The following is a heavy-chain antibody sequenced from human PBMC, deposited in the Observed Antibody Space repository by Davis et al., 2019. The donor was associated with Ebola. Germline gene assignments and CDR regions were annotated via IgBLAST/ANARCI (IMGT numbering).Heavy chain of an antibody. J-gene: IGHJ4*02. Sequence: GESLKISCAASGFTFSSYSMNWVRQAPGKGLEWVSSISSSSSYIYYADSVKGRFTISRDNAKNSLYLQMNSLRAEDTAVYYCAKNRRQQLVHHLDYWGQGTLVTVSS. D-gene: IGHD6-13*01. CDR2: ISSSSSYI. V-gene: IGHV3-21*01. CDR1: GFTFSSYS. CDR3: AKNRRQQLVHHLDY.